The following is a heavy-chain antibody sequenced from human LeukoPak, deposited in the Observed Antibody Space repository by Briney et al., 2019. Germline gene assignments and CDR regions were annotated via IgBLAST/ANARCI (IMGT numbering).Heavy chain of an antibody. V-gene: IGHV1-69*04. D-gene: IGHD5-24*01. J-gene: IGHJ4*02. CDR3: ARDEMATPFDY. CDR2: IIPILGIA. Sequence: SVKVSCKASGGTFSSYAIIWVRQAPGQGLEWMGRIIPILGIANYAQKFQGRVTITADKSTSTAYMELSSLRSEDTAVYYCARDEMATPFDYWGQGTLVTVSS. CDR1: GGTFSSYA.